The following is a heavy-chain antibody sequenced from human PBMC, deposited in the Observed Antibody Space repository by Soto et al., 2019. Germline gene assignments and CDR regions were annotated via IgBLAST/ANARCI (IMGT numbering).Heavy chain of an antibody. D-gene: IGHD6-13*01. CDR3: ARVAPEYSSTPRRFDF. J-gene: IGHJ4*02. Sequence: GGSLRLSCVFSGFTFSTYTMSWVRQAPGKGLEWVSSISGSGGSIYYAHSVKGRFTISRDKTKNTLDLQMNSLRAEDTAVYHCARVAPEYSSTPRRFDFWGQGTLVTVSS. CDR2: ISGSGGSI. CDR1: GFTFSTYT. V-gene: IGHV3-23*01.